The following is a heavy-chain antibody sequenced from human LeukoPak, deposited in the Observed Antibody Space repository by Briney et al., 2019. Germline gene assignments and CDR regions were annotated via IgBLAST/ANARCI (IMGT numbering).Heavy chain of an antibody. CDR2: IWYDGSNT. CDR3: ANQLSRITMVRGVIFDY. J-gene: IGHJ4*02. CDR1: GFSFSSYG. Sequence: GGSLRLSCAASGFSFSSYGMHWVRQGPGPGLERVAFIWYDGSNTYYADSVKGRFTISRDNSKNTLYLQMNSLRAEDTAVYYCANQLSRITMVRGVIFDYWGQGTLVTVSS. V-gene: IGHV3-30*02. D-gene: IGHD3-10*01.